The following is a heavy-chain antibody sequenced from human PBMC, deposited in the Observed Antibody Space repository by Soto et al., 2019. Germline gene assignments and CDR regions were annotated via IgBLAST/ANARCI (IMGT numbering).Heavy chain of an antibody. CDR3: ARQPMNYDILTGYPSWYYYGMDV. Sequence: GESLKISCKGSGYSFTSYWIGWVRQMPGKGLEWMGIIYPGDSDTRYSPSFQGQVTISADKSISTAYLQWSSLKASDTAMYYCARQPMNYDILTGYPSWYYYGMDVWGQGTTVTVS. D-gene: IGHD3-9*01. CDR1: GYSFTSYW. CDR2: IYPGDSDT. V-gene: IGHV5-51*01. J-gene: IGHJ6*02.